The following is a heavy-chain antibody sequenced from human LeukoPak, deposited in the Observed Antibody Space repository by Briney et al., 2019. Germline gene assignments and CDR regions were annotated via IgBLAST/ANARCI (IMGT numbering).Heavy chain of an antibody. V-gene: IGHV3-48*01. CDR2: ISSSSSTI. Sequence: GGSLRLSCAASGFTFSTYSMNWVRQAPGKELEWVSYISSSSSTIYYADSVKGRFTISRDNAKNSLYLQMNSLRAEDTAVYYCARGSTYYDSSGQVPFDYWGQGTLVTVSS. D-gene: IGHD3-22*01. CDR1: GFTFSTYS. CDR3: ARGSTYYDSSGQVPFDY. J-gene: IGHJ4*02.